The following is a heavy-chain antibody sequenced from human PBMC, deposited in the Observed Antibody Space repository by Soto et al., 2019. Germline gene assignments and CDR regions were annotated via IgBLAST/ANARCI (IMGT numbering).Heavy chain of an antibody. J-gene: IGHJ4*02. D-gene: IGHD3-3*01. V-gene: IGHV4-30-4*01. Sequence: QVQLQESGPGLVKPSQTLSLTCTVSGGSISSGDYYWSWIRQPPGKGLEWIGYIYYSGSTYYNPSLKRRVNISVDTSKNQFSLKLSSVTAADTAVYYCARWGTGHDFWSGYYGVYYFDYWGQGTLVTVSS. CDR2: IYYSGST. CDR3: ARWGTGHDFWSGYYGVYYFDY. CDR1: GGSISSGDYY.